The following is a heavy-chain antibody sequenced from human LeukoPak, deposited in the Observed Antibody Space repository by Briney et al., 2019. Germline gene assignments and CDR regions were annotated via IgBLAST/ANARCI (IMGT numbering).Heavy chain of an antibody. CDR1: GYTFTSYY. V-gene: IGHV1-69*02. D-gene: IGHD3-22*01. Sequence: EASVKVSCKASGYTFTSYYVHWVRQAPGQGLEWMGRIIPILGIANYAQKFQGRVTITADKSTSTAYMELSSLRSEDTAVYYCATTGITMIVVALDYWGQGTLVTVSS. J-gene: IGHJ4*02. CDR3: ATTGITMIVVALDY. CDR2: IIPILGIA.